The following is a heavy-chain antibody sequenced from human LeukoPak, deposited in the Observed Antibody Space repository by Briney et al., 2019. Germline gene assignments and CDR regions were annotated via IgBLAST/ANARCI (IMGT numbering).Heavy chain of an antibody. CDR2: IYYSGST. CDR3: ARDRYYYDSSARYFDY. D-gene: IGHD3-22*01. J-gene: IGHJ4*02. CDR1: GGSISSYY. V-gene: IGHV4-59*12. Sequence: PSETLSLTCTVSGGSISSYYWSWIRQPPGKGLEWIGFIYYSGSTNYNPSLKSQVTISVDTSKNQFSLKLSSVTAADTAVYYCARDRYYYDSSARYFDYWGQRTLVTVSS.